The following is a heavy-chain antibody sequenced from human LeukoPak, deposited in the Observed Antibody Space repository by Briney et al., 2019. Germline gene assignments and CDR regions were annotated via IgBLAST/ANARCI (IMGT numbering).Heavy chain of an antibody. J-gene: IGHJ6*02. CDR1: GGTFSSYA. D-gene: IGHD3-3*01. Sequence: SVKVSCKASGGTFSSYAISWVRQAPGQGLEWMGGIIPIFGTANYAQKFQGRVTITADESTSTAYMELSSLRSEDTAVYYCARGFWPPPDYYGMDVWGQGTTVTVSS. CDR2: IIPIFGTA. V-gene: IGHV1-69*13. CDR3: ARGFWPPPDYYGMDV.